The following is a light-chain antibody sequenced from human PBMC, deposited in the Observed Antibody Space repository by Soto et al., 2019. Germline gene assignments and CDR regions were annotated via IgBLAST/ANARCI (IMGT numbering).Light chain of an antibody. J-gene: IGLJ1*01. Sequence: QSALTQPASVSGSPGQSIALSCTGTSSDVGGYNYASWYQQHPGNAPKLMIYEVSNRPSGVSNRFSGSKSGNTASLTISGLQAEDEADYYCSSYSSSSTLDYVFGTGTKVTVL. V-gene: IGLV2-14*01. CDR2: EVS. CDR1: SSDVGGYNY. CDR3: SSYSSSSTLDYV.